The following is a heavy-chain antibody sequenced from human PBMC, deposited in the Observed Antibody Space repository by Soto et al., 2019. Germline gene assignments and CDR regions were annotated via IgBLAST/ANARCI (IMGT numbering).Heavy chain of an antibody. J-gene: IGHJ6*02. CDR2: ISSSGSTI. Sequence: PGGSLRLSCAASGFTFSSYEMNWVRQAPGKGLEWVSYISSSGSTIYYADSVKGRFTISRDNAKNSLYLQMNSLRAEDTAVYYCAREITDILTGYYYYGMDAWGQGITVTVSS. CDR1: GFTFSSYE. V-gene: IGHV3-48*03. D-gene: IGHD3-9*01. CDR3: AREITDILTGYYYYGMDA.